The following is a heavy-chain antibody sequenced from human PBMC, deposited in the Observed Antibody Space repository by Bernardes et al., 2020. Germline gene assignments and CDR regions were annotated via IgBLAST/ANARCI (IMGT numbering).Heavy chain of an antibody. CDR2: ISSSGKTT. CDR1: GFTFSDHY. Sequence: GGSLRLSCAVSGFTFSDHYMSWIRQAPGKGLEWISYISSSGKTTYYADSVKGRFTISRDNAKNSLYLQMNSLRAEDTAVYYCARAGAYDYGANPMGYWGQGTLVTVSS. CDR3: ARAGAYDYGANPMGY. V-gene: IGHV3-11*04. D-gene: IGHD4-17*01. J-gene: IGHJ4*02.